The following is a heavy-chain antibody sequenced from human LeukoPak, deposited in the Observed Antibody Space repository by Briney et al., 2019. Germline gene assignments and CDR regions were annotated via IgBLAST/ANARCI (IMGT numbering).Heavy chain of an antibody. J-gene: IGHJ5*02. CDR1: GGSISSGDYY. CDR3: ARDLLYCSSTSCHNNWFDP. D-gene: IGHD2-2*01. Sequence: SETLSLTCTVSGGSISSGDYYWSWIRQPPGKGLEWIGYIYYSGSTYHNPSLKSRVTISVDTSKHQFSLKLSSVTAADTAVYYCARDLLYCSSTSCHNNWFDPWGQGTLVTVSS. V-gene: IGHV4-30-4*08. CDR2: IYYSGST.